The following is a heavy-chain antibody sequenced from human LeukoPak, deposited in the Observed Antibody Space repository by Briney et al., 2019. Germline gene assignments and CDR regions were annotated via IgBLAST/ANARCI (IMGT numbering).Heavy chain of an antibody. CDR3: ARPKGLAPYGMDV. D-gene: IGHD3-16*01. Sequence: PGGSLRLSCAASGFTFSSYWMHWVRQAPGKGLVWVSRINSDGSSASYADPVKGRFTISRDNAKNTLYLQMNSLRAEDTAVYYCARPKGLAPYGMDVWGQGTTVTVSS. CDR2: INSDGSSA. J-gene: IGHJ6*02. CDR1: GFTFSSYW. V-gene: IGHV3-74*01.